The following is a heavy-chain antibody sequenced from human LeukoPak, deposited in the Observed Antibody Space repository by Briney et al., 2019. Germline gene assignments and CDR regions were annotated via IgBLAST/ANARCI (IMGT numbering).Heavy chain of an antibody. CDR1: GFTFSSYW. CDR3: AREIVPYYDFWSGYYGNWFDP. V-gene: IGHV3-74*01. J-gene: IGHJ5*02. CDR2: INSDGSST. D-gene: IGHD3-3*01. Sequence: PGGSLRLSCAASGFTFSSYWMHWVRQAPGKGLVWVSRINSDGSSTSYADSVKGRITISRDNAKNTLYLQMNSLRAEDTAVYYCAREIVPYYDFWSGYYGNWFDPWGQGTLVTVSS.